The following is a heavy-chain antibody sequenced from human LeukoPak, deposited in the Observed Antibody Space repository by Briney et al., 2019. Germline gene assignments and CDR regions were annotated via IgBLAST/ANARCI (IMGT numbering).Heavy chain of an antibody. CDR3: ATRIGAAGTGLDY. CDR2: IYHSGST. V-gene: IGHV4-4*02. CDR1: GGSISTTNW. Sequence: SETLSLTCAVPGGSISTTNWWSWVRRPPGKELEWIGEIYHSGSTNYNPSLNSRVTILVDKSKNEFSLKLSSVTAADTAVYYCATRIGAAGTGLDYGGQGTLATVSA. J-gene: IGHJ4*02. D-gene: IGHD6-13*01.